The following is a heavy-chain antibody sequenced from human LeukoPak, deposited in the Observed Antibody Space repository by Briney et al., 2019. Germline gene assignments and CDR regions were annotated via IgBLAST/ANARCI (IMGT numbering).Heavy chain of an antibody. CDR3: ARTQPGYSSGGFDY. CDR2: IYYSGST. Sequence: KPSETLSLTCTVSGGSISSGTDCWGWIRQPPGKGLEWIGSIYYSGSTYYNPSLKSRVTISVDTSKNQFSLKLSSVTAADTTVFYCARTQPGYSSGGFDYWGQGTLVTVSS. V-gene: IGHV4-39*01. CDR1: GGSISSGTDC. J-gene: IGHJ4*02. D-gene: IGHD6-19*01.